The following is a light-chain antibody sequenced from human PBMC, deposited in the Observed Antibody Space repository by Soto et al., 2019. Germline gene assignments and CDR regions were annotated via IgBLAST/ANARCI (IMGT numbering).Light chain of an antibody. CDR3: CSSAGGFTWV. V-gene: IGLV2-11*01. Sequence: QSALTQPRLVSGSPGQSVTISCIGTSSDVVSWYQQHPDKAPKLIIYYVTQRPSGVPDRFSASKSGNTASLTISGLQAEDEADYYCCSSAGGFTWVFGGGTKLTVL. J-gene: IGLJ3*02. CDR1: SSDV. CDR2: YVT.